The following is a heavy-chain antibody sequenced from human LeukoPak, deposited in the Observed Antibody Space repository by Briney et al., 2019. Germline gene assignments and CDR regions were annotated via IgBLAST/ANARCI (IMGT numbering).Heavy chain of an antibody. J-gene: IGHJ4*02. CDR2: ISYDGSNK. D-gene: IGHD1-7*01. CDR3: AKDYQTGTRVGDYFDY. Sequence: PGGSLRLSCAASGFTFSSYGMHWVRQAPGKGLEWVAVISYDGSNKYYADSVKGRFTISRDNSKNTLYLQMNSLRAEDTAVYYCAKDYQTGTRVGDYFDYWGQGTLVTVSS. CDR1: GFTFSSYG. V-gene: IGHV3-30*18.